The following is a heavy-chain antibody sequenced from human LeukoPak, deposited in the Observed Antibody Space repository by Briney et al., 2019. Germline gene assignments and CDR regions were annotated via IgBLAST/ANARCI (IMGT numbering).Heavy chain of an antibody. CDR3: ARGTELIVVVPAAPFDY. J-gene: IGHJ4*02. CDR2: ISYDGSNK. Sequence: GGSLRLSCVASGFTFSSYAMHWVRQAPGKGLEWVAVISYDGSNKYYADSVKGRFTISRDNSKNTLYLQMNSLRAEDTAVYYCARGTELIVVVPAAPFDYWGQGTLVTVSS. V-gene: IGHV3-30-3*01. D-gene: IGHD2-2*01. CDR1: GFTFSSYA.